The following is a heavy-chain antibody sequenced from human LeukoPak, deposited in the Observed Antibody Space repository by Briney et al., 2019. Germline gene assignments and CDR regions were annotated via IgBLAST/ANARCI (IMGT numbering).Heavy chain of an antibody. J-gene: IGHJ5*02. CDR3: ARRLTQYDCFDP. D-gene: IGHD2-2*01. Sequence: SQTLSLTCAISGASVSSNSATWNWIRQSPSRGFEWLGRTYYRSTWYNDYAVSVRGRITVNPDTSKNQFSLHLNSVTPEDTAVYYCARRLTQYDCFDPWGQGILVTVSS. CDR2: TYYRSTWYN. V-gene: IGHV6-1*01. CDR1: GASVSSNSAT.